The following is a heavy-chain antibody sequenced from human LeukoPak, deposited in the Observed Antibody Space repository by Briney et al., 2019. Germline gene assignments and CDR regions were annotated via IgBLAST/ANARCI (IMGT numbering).Heavy chain of an antibody. CDR3: AKQTTGYSGSGIDY. CDR2: ISDSGDRA. D-gene: IGHD3-10*01. V-gene: IGHV3-23*01. J-gene: IGHJ4*02. CDR1: GFTFSSYA. Sequence: GGSLRLSCAASGFTFSSYAMSWVRQAPGKGLEWVSGISDSGDRAHYADSVKGRFTISRDNSKNTLYLQMNSLRAEDTAVYFCAKQTTGYSGSGIDYWGQGTLVTVSS.